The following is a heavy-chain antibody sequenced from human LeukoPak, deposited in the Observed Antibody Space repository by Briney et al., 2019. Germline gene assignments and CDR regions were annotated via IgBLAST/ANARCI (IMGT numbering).Heavy chain of an antibody. J-gene: IGHJ4*02. D-gene: IGHD3-10*01. CDR2: ISSSSSTI. Sequence: GGSLRLSCAASGFTFSDYEMNWVRQAPGKGLEWVSYISSSSSTIYYADSVKGRFTISRDNAKNSLFLQMSSLRAEDTALYYCARDGSGSGNYYNVAGFDYWGQGTLVTVSS. CDR1: GFTFSDYE. CDR3: ARDGSGSGNYYNVAGFDY. V-gene: IGHV3-48*03.